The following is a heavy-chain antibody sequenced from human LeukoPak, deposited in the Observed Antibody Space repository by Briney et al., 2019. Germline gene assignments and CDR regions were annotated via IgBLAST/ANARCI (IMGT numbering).Heavy chain of an antibody. CDR2: IIPIFGTA. CDR3: ARVVSPRKGQGAFDI. CDR1: GGTFSSYA. Sequence: GASVKVSCKASGGTFSSYAISWVRQAPGQGLEWMGGIIPIFGTANYAQKFQGRVTITADESTSTAYMELSSLRSEDTAVYYCARVVSPRKGQGAFDIWGQGTTVTVSS. J-gene: IGHJ3*02. V-gene: IGHV1-69*13. D-gene: IGHD2-21*01.